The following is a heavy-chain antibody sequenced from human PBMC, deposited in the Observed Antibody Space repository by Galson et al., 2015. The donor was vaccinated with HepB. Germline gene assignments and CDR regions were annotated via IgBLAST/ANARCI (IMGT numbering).Heavy chain of an antibody. Sequence: SLRLSCAASGFTFSSYGMHWVRQAPGKGLEWVAVIWYDGSNKYYADSVKGRFTISRDNSKNTLYLQMNSLRAEDTAVYYCARVSTEYCSGGSCYSDIDYYYGMDVWGQGTTVTVSS. CDR2: IWYDGSNK. CDR3: ARVSTEYCSGGSCYSDIDYYYGMDV. CDR1: GFTFSSYG. J-gene: IGHJ6*02. D-gene: IGHD2-15*01. V-gene: IGHV3-33*01.